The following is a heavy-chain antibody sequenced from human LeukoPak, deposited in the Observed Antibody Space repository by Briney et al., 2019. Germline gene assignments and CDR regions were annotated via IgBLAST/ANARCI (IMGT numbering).Heavy chain of an antibody. CDR2: IRYDGGNK. Sequence: GGSLRLSCAASGFTFSSYGMHWVRQAPGKGLEWVAFIRYDGGNKYYADSVKGRFTISRDNSKNTLYLQMNSLRPEDTAVYYCAKGRYSSNWEFDYWGQGTLVSVSS. V-gene: IGHV3-30*02. D-gene: IGHD6-13*01. J-gene: IGHJ4*02. CDR1: GFTFSSYG. CDR3: AKGRYSSNWEFDY.